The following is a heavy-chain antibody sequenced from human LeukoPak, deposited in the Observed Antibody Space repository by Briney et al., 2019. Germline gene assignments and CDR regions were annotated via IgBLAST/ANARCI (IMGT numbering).Heavy chain of an antibody. Sequence: GGSLRLSCAASGLTFSTYGMHWVRQAPGKGLEWVSIIYSGGSTSYADSVKGRFTISRDNSKNTLYLQMNSLRTEDTAVYYCARGGSYFDISGYYFYWGQGTLVTVSS. V-gene: IGHV3-66*01. CDR1: GLTFSTYG. CDR3: ARGGSYFDISGYYFY. CDR2: IYSGGST. J-gene: IGHJ4*02. D-gene: IGHD3-22*01.